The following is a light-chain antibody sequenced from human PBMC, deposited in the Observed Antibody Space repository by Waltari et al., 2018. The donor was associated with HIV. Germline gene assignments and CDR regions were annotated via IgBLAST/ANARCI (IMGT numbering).Light chain of an antibody. J-gene: IGLJ2*01. V-gene: IGLV1-47*01. CDR2: RNN. Sequence: QSVLTQPPSASGAPGQRVTISCSGSSSNIGSNFVYWYQQLLGTAPKLLIYRNNQRPSGVPDRFSGSKSGTSASLAISGLRSEDEADYYCAAWTDSRYVVFGGGTKLTVL. CDR1: SSNIGSNF. CDR3: AAWTDSRYVV.